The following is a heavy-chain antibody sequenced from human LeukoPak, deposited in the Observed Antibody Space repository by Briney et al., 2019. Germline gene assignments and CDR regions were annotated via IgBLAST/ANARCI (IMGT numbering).Heavy chain of an antibody. CDR2: IYYNGNT. V-gene: IGHV4-59*01. CDR3: ARDKGGYFDY. CDR1: GGSISSYY. J-gene: IGHJ4*02. Sequence: KSSETLSLTCTVFGGSISSYYWSWIRQPPGKGLEWIGYIYYNGNTNYNPSLKSRVTISVDTSKNQFSLKLSSVTAADTAVYYCARDKGGYFDYWGQGTLVTVSS.